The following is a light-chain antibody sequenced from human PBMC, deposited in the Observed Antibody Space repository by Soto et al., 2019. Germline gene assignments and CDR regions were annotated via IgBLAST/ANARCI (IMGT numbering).Light chain of an antibody. Sequence: EIVLTQSPATLSVSPGVGATLSCRASQSVHSNLAWYQQKPGQAPRLLIHAASTRATGIPARFSGSGSGADYTLTISSLQSEDIAVYYCQQYTAWPLTFGGGTKVEIK. J-gene: IGKJ4*01. CDR2: AAS. V-gene: IGKV3-15*01. CDR3: QQYTAWPLT. CDR1: QSVHSN.